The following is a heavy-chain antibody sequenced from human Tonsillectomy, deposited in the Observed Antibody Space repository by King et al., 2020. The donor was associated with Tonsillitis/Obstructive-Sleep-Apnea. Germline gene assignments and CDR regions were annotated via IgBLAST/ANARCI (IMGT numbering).Heavy chain of an antibody. V-gene: IGHV3-23*04. CDR2: ISGSGGST. J-gene: IGHJ6*03. CDR1: GFTFSSYA. CDR3: AKMRTLGYCSSASCFPYYYYMDV. D-gene: IGHD2-2*01. Sequence: VQLVESGGGLVQPGGSLRLSCAASGFTFSSYAMSWVRQAPGKGLEWVSIISGSGGSTYYADSVKGRFTISRDNSKNTLYLQMSRLRAEDTAVYYCAKMRTLGYCSSASCFPYYYYMDVWGTGTTVTVSS.